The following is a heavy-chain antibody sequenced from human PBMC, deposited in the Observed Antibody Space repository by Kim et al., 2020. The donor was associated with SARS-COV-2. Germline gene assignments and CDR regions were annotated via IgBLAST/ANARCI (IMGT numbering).Heavy chain of an antibody. Sequence: GGSLRLSCAASGFTFSSYAMSWVRQAPGKGLEWVSAISGSGGSTYYADSVKGRFTISRDNSKNTLYLQMNSLRAEDTAVYYCAKETRASGWFETDYYYYGMDVWGQGTTVTVSS. V-gene: IGHV3-23*01. CDR3: AKETRASGWFETDYYYYGMDV. CDR1: GFTFSSYA. J-gene: IGHJ6*02. CDR2: ISGSGGST. D-gene: IGHD6-19*01.